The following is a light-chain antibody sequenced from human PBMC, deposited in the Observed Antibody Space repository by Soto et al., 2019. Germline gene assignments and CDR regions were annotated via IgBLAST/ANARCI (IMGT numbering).Light chain of an antibody. CDR3: SSYTSSSTRV. V-gene: IGLV2-14*01. Sequence: QSALTQPASVSGSPGHSITISCTGTSSDVGGYNYVSWYQQRPGKAPKLMIYDVSNRPSGVSNRFSGSKSGNTASLTISGLQAEDEADYYCSSYTSSSTRVFGTGTKVTVL. CDR2: DVS. J-gene: IGLJ1*01. CDR1: SSDVGGYNY.